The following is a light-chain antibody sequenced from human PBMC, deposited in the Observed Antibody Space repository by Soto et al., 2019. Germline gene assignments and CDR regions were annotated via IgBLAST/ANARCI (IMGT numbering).Light chain of an antibody. V-gene: IGKV4-1*01. CDR2: WAS. CDR3: QQYYTTPRT. J-gene: IGKJ2*02. Sequence: DIVMTQSPDSLAVSLGERATINCKSSQSVLYSSNNKNYLAWYQQKPGQPPKLLIYWASTRESVVPDRFSGSGSGTDFKLTISSLQAEDVAVYYCQQYYTTPRTFGQGTKLEIK. CDR1: QSVLYSSNNKNY.